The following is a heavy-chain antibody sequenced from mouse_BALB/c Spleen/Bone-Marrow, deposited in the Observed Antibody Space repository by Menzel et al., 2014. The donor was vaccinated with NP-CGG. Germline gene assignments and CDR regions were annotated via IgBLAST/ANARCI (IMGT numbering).Heavy chain of an antibody. Sequence: VQLQQSGAELVRPGASVTLSCKASGYTFTDYEMHWVKQTPVHGLEWIGAIDPETGGTAYNQKFKGKATLTADKSSSTASIQLSSLTSEDSAVYFCARVGFSFDYWGQGTTLTVSS. D-gene: IGHD3-1*01. J-gene: IGHJ2*01. CDR3: ARVGFSFDY. CDR2: IDPETGGT. V-gene: IGHV1-15*01. CDR1: GYTFTDYE.